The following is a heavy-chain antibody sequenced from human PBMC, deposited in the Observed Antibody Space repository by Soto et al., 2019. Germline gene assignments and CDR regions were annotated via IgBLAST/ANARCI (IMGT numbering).Heavy chain of an antibody. CDR3: AKVVIGFWSGSHPDY. J-gene: IGHJ4*02. V-gene: IGHV3-30*18. D-gene: IGHD3-3*01. CDR2: ISYDGSNK. Sequence: GGSLRLSCAASGFTFSSYGMHWVRQAPGKGLEWVAVISYDGSNKYYADSVKGRFTISRDNSKNTLYLQMNSLRAEDTAVYYCAKVVIGFWSGSHPDYWGQGTLVTVSS. CDR1: GFTFSSYG.